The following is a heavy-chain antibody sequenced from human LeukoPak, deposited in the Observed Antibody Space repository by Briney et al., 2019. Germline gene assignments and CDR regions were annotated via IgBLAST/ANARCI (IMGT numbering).Heavy chain of an antibody. D-gene: IGHD3-9*01. V-gene: IGHV3-23*01. Sequence: GGSLRLSCAASGFTFNSYAMSWVRQAPGKGLEWVSAISGSGGSTYYADSVKGRFTISRDNSKNTLYLQMNSLRAEDTAVYYCAKVSPHFDWLLAYDYWGQGTLVTVSS. CDR3: AKVSPHFDWLLAYDY. CDR1: GFTFNSYA. CDR2: ISGSGGST. J-gene: IGHJ4*02.